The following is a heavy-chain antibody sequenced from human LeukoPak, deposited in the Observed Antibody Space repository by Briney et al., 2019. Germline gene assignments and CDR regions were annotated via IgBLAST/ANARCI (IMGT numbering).Heavy chain of an antibody. V-gene: IGHV3-53*01. CDR3: ARDYVWGSYRYTTY. CDR1: GFTVSSNY. Sequence: GGSLRLSCAASGFTVSSNYMSWVRQAPGKGLDWVSIIYSGGSTYYADSVKGRFTISRDNSKNTLYLQMSSLRAEDTAVYYCARDYVWGSYRYTTYWGQGTLVTVSS. CDR2: IYSGGST. D-gene: IGHD3-16*02. J-gene: IGHJ4*02.